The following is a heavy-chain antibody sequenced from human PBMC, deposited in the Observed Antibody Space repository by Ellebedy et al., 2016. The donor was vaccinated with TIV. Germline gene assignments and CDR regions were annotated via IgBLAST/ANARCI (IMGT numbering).Heavy chain of an antibody. CDR1: GFTFSSYG. CDR2: ISYDGSNK. Sequence: GGSLRLSXAASGFTFSSYGMHWVRQAPGKGLEWVAVISYDGSNKYYADSVKGRFTISRDNSKNTLYLQMNSLRAEDTAVYYCAKVGYCSSTSCYRYAFDIWGQGTMVTVSS. D-gene: IGHD2-2*01. V-gene: IGHV3-30*18. CDR3: AKVGYCSSTSCYRYAFDI. J-gene: IGHJ3*02.